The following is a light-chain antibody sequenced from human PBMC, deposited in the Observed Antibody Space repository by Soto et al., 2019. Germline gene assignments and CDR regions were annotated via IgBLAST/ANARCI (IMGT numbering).Light chain of an antibody. J-gene: IGKJ4*01. CDR2: DAS. Sequence: EIVLTQSPAILSLSPGEKAALSFGASQSVSGSLGWYQQKPGQAPRLIIYDASVRATGIPARFSGSGSGTEFTLTISSLQSEDCAIYYCQQYHTWPITFGGGTKVDI. CDR3: QQYHTWPIT. CDR1: QSVSGS. V-gene: IGKV3D-15*01.